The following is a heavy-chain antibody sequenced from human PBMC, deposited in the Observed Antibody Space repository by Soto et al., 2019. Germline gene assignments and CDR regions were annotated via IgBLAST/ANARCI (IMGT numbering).Heavy chain of an antibody. Sequence: SETLSLSCAVYGGSFSGYYWSWIRQPPGKGLEWIGEINHSGSTNYNPSLKSRVTISVDTSKNQFSLKLSSVTAADTAVYYCARGWYYYGSGSYYAYYYYGMDVWGQGTTVTVSS. D-gene: IGHD3-10*01. CDR3: ARGWYYYGSGSYYAYYYYGMDV. CDR2: INHSGST. J-gene: IGHJ6*02. V-gene: IGHV4-34*01. CDR1: GGSFSGYY.